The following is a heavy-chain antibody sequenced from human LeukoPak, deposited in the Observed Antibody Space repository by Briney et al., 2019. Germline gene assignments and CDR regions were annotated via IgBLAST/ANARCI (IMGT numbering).Heavy chain of an antibody. V-gene: IGHV3-33*06. CDR1: GFTFSSYG. CDR3: AKETHVDTAMDY. D-gene: IGHD5-18*01. Sequence: PGRSLRLSCAASGFTFSSYGMHWVRQAPGKGLEWVAVIWYDGSNKYYADSVKGRFTISRDNSKNTLYLQMNSLRAEDTAVYYCAKETHVDTAMDYWGQGTLVTVSS. J-gene: IGHJ4*02. CDR2: IWYDGSNK.